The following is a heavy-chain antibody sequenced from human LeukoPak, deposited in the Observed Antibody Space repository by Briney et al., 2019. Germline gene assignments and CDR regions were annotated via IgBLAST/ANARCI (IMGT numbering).Heavy chain of an antibody. J-gene: IGHJ6*03. CDR1: GYTFTSYY. Sequence: PGASVKVSCKASGYTFTSYYMHWVRQAPGQGLEWMGIINPSGGSTSYAQKFQGRVTMTRDTSTSTVYMELSSLRSEDTAVYYCARDQRDRSYYYYMDVWGKGTTVTVSS. CDR3: ARDQRDRSYYYYMDV. V-gene: IGHV1-46*01. D-gene: IGHD6-25*01. CDR2: INPSGGST.